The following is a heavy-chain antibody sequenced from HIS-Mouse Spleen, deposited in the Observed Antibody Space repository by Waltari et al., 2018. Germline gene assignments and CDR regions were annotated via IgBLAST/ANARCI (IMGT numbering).Heavy chain of an antibody. CDR3: ARERRGPGWFDP. CDR1: GFTFSSYW. D-gene: IGHD5-12*01. CDR2: IKHDGSEK. V-gene: IGHV3-7*01. J-gene: IGHJ5*02. Sequence: EVQLVESGGGLVQPGGSLRLSCAASGFTFSSYWMSWVRQGPGKGLEWVRNIKHDGSEKSYGASVKGRFTISRDNAKTSLYLQMNSLRAEDTAVYYCARERRGPGWFDPWGQGTLVTVSS.